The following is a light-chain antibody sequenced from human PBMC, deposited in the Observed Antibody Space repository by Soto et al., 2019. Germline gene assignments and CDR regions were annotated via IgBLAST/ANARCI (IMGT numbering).Light chain of an antibody. CDR2: GAS. Sequence: EIVLTQSPGTLSLSPGERATLSCRASQSVSSSYLAWYQQKPAQAPRPLISGASSRATGIPSRFSASGSGTDFTLTISRLEPEDFAVYYCQQCGNSPPLTFGGGTKVEIK. V-gene: IGKV3-20*01. CDR1: QSVSSSY. CDR3: QQCGNSPPLT. J-gene: IGKJ4*01.